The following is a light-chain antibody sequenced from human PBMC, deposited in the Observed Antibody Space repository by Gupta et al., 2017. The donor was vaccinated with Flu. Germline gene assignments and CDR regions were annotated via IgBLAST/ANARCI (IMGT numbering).Light chain of an antibody. V-gene: IGKV1-5*03. J-gene: IGKJ3*01. CDR1: QTIGSW. CDR3: QQYYSFPLT. Sequence: DIQMTQSPSTLSASVGDRVIISCRASQTIGSWLAWYQQKPGKAPKLLIYKASTLQTGVPSRFNASGSGTEFTLTIGSLQPDDFATFYCQQYYSFPLTFGHGTTVDFK. CDR2: KAS.